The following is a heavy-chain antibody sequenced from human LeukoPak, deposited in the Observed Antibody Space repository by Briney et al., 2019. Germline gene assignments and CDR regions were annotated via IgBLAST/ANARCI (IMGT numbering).Heavy chain of an antibody. D-gene: IGHD6-6*01. CDR3: ARTYGSSADAFDI. CDR2: ISDDGSNK. V-gene: IGHV3-30*04. J-gene: IGHJ3*02. CDR1: GFSFTNYS. Sequence: PGGSLRLSCAASGFSFTNYSVHWVRQAPGKGLEWVALISDDGSNKYYADSVKGRFTISRDNAKSTLYLRMSSLRSEDTAVYYCARTYGSSADAFDIWGQGTMVTVSS.